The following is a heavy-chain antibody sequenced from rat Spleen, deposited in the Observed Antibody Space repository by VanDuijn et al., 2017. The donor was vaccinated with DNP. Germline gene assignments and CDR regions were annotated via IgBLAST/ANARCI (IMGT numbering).Heavy chain of an antibody. J-gene: IGHJ2*01. V-gene: IGHV6-6*01. D-gene: IGHD1-10*01. CDR1: GFTFSTAW. CDR2: IKAKSNNYAT. Sequence: EVQLVESGGGLVQPGSSLKLSCATSGFTFSTAWLYWYRQFPDKRLEWVARIKAKSNNYATDYTESVKGRFTISRDDSKSSIYLQMNNLKEEETAIYYCAWPSTWGQGVMVTVSS. CDR3: AWPST.